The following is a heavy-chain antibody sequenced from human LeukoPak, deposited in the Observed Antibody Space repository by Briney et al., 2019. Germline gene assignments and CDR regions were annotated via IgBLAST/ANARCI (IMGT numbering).Heavy chain of an antibody. D-gene: IGHD3-10*01. CDR1: GASISTYY. CDR2: IYAIETT. CDR3: ATWFGEFLYPYYFDY. V-gene: IGHV4-4*07. Sequence: SETLSLTCSVSGASISTYYWSWIRQPAGKGLEWIGRIYAIETTNYNPSLKSRVTISVDTSKNQFSLKLISVTAADTAVYYCATWFGEFLYPYYFDYWGQGTLVTVSS. J-gene: IGHJ4*02.